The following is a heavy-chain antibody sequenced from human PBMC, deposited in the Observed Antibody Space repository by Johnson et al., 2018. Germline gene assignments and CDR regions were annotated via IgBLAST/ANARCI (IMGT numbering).Heavy chain of an antibody. D-gene: IGHD2-15*01. V-gene: IGHV3-23*04. Sequence: VQLVQSGGGLVQPGGSLRLSCAASGFTFSSYTMSWVRQAPGKGLEWVLGITGSGDKTHYVDSVKGRFTISRDNSKSTLYLQMNSLRAEDTAVYYCAALVASIDPSGVDVWGQGTMVTVSS. CDR3: AALVASIDPSGVDV. CDR1: GFTFSSYT. J-gene: IGHJ3*01. CDR2: ITGSGDKT.